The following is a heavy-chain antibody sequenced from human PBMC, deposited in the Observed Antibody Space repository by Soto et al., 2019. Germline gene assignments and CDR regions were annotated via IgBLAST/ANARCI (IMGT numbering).Heavy chain of an antibody. CDR1: GGSISSAAYS. J-gene: IGHJ4*02. V-gene: IGHV4-31*03. CDR3: AREYTYGSNFFDC. Sequence: QVRLQESGPGLVKPSQTLSLTCTVSGGSISSAAYSWRWLRQHPGKGLEWIGYVSHGGSTYYNPSRKSRVIISVDTSKNQFSLSLTSVTAADTAVYYCAREYTYGSNFFDCWGQGALVTVSS. D-gene: IGHD5-18*01. CDR2: VSHGGST.